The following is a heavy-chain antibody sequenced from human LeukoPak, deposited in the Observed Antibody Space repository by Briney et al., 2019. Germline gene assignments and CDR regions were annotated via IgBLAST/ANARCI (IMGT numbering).Heavy chain of an antibody. Sequence: PSETLSLTCSVSGGSISSYYWSWIRQPPGKGLEWIGYIYYSGSPNYNPSLRSRVIISVDTSKNQFSLKLSSVTAADTAVYYCARVYYSRSYDYWYFDLWGRGTLVTVSS. CDR2: IYYSGSP. D-gene: IGHD6-13*01. CDR3: ARVYYSRSYDYWYFDL. J-gene: IGHJ2*01. V-gene: IGHV4-59*01. CDR1: GGSISSYY.